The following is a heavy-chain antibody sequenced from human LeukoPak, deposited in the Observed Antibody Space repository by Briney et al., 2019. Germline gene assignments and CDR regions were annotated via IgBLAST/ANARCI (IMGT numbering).Heavy chain of an antibody. Sequence: GGPLRLSCAASGFTFSSYAMSWVRQAPGKGLEWVSAISGSGGSTYYADSVKGRFTISRDNSKNTLYLQMNSLRAEDTAVYYCAKDHGRGYDFWSGLINYFDYWGQGTLVTVSS. CDR1: GFTFSSYA. CDR2: ISGSGGST. CDR3: AKDHGRGYDFWSGLINYFDY. J-gene: IGHJ4*02. V-gene: IGHV3-23*01. D-gene: IGHD3-3*01.